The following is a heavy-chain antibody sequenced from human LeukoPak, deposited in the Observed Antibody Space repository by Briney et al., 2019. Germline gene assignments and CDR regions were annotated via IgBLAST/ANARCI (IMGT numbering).Heavy chain of an antibody. D-gene: IGHD6-19*01. J-gene: IGHJ4*02. CDR1: GYTFTGYY. CDR2: INPNSGGT. V-gene: IGHV1-2*02. CDR3: ARDPPSYSSGSTGYFDY. Sequence: ASVKVSCKASGYTFTGYYMHWVRQAPGQGLEWMGWINPNSGGTNYAQKLQGRVTMTTDTSTSTAYMELRSLRSDDTAVYYCARDPPSYSSGSTGYFDYWGQGTLVTVSS.